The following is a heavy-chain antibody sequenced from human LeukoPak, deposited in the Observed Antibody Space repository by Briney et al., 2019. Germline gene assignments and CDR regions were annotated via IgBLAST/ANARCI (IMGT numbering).Heavy chain of an antibody. CDR2: IKSKTDGGTT. Sequence: GGSLRLSCAASGFTFSNAWMSWVRQAPGKGLEWVGRIKSKTDGGTTDYAAPVKGRFTISRDDSKNTLYLQMNSLKTEDTAVYYCTTDVSLVGWLDHIDYWGQGTLVTVSS. J-gene: IGHJ4*02. CDR3: TTDVSLVGWLDHIDY. V-gene: IGHV3-15*01. D-gene: IGHD6-19*01. CDR1: GFTFSNAW.